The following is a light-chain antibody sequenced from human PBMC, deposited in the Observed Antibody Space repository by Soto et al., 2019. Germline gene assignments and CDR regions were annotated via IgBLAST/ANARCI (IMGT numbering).Light chain of an antibody. V-gene: IGKV3-15*01. CDR1: QSVSSN. J-gene: IGKJ4*01. Sequence: EVVMTQSAATLSVSPGERATLSCRASQSVSSNLAWYQQKPGQAPRLLIYGASTRATGIPARFSGSGSGTEFTLTISSLQSEDFAVYYCQQYNNWPPVTFGGGTKVDIK. CDR3: QQYNNWPPVT. CDR2: GAS.